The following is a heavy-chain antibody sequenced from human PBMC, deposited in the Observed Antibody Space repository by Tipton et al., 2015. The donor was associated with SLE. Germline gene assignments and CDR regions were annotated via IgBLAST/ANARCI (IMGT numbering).Heavy chain of an antibody. D-gene: IGHD1-26*01. CDR2: IYTSAST. J-gene: IGHJ4*02. CDR1: GGSISGYY. Sequence: TLSLTCTVSGGSISGYYWSWVRQPAGKGLEWIGRIYTSASTIYNPSLKSRVTMLSDTPKNPFSLRVRSVTAADTAVHYCARGGGSYYDYWGQGTLVTVSS. CDR3: ARGGGSYYDY. V-gene: IGHV4-4*07.